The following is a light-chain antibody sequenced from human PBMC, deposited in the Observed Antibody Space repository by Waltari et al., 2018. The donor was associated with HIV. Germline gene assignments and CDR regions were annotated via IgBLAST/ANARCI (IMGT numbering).Light chain of an antibody. CDR3: ATWDDSLNGPV. Sequence: QSVLTQPPSASGTPGQRGTISCAGSTSNIGNSPVNWYQQPPGTAPKLLMYSNNQRPSGVPDRFSGSKSGTSASLAISGLQSEDEADYYCATWDDSLNGPVFGGGTKLTVL. CDR2: SNN. CDR1: TSNIGNSP. J-gene: IGLJ2*01. V-gene: IGLV1-44*01.